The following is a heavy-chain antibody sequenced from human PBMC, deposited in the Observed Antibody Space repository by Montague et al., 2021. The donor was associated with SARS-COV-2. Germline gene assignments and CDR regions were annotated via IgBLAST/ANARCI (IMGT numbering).Heavy chain of an antibody. J-gene: IGHJ5*02. CDR1: GGYISSGSYY. Sequence: TLSLTCTVSGGYISSGSYYWSWIRQPAGRGLEWIGRIYASGSTNYNPSLKSRVTISVDTSKNQFSLKVSSVTAADTAVYYCARDVNNSWSYWFDPWGQGTRVTVSS. CDR2: IYASGST. CDR3: ARDVNNSWSYWFDP. D-gene: IGHD6-13*01. V-gene: IGHV4-61*02.